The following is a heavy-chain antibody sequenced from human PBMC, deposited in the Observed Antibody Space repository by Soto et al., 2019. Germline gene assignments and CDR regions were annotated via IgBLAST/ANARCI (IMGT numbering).Heavy chain of an antibody. CDR3: AREMGGDYDFWSGYFLFYGMDV. D-gene: IGHD3-3*01. CDR1: GFTFSSYA. J-gene: IGHJ6*02. V-gene: IGHV3-74*01. Sequence: EVQLLESGGGLVQPGGSLRLSCAASGFTFSSYAMSWVRQAPGKGLEWVSRINSDGSSTSYADSVKGRFTISRDNAKNTLYLQMNSLRAEDTAVYYCAREMGGDYDFWSGYFLFYGMDVWGQGTTVTVSS. CDR2: INSDGSST.